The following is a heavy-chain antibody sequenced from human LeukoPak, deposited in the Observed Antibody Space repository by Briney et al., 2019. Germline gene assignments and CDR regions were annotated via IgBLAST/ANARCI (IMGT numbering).Heavy chain of an antibody. Sequence: ASVKVSCKASGYTFTGYYMHWVRQAPGQGLEWMGRINPNSGGTNYAQKFQGRVTMTRDTSISTAYMGLSRLRSDDTAVYYCARVYYYYYYYMDVWGKGTTVTVSS. CDR2: INPNSGGT. CDR3: ARVYYYYYYYMDV. V-gene: IGHV1-2*06. CDR1: GYTFTGYY. J-gene: IGHJ6*03.